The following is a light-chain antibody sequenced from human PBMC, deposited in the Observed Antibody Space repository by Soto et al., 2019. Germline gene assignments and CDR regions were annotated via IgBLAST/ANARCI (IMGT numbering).Light chain of an antibody. V-gene: IGKV1-8*01. J-gene: IGKJ1*01. CDR2: AAS. CDR1: QGISSY. Sequence: AIRMTQSPSSFSASTGDRVTITCRASQGISSYLAWYQQKPGKAPKLLIYAASTLQSGVPSRFSGSGSGTGFTLTISCLQSEDFATYYCQQYYSYPQTFGQVTKVEIK. CDR3: QQYYSYPQT.